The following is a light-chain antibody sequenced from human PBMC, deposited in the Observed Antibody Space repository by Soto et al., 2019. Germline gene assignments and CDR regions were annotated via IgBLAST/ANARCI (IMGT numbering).Light chain of an antibody. CDR1: QGISSY. CDR2: AAS. V-gene: IGKV1-9*01. Sequence: DIQLTQSPSFLSASVGDRVTITCRASQGISSYLAWYQQKPGKAPKLLIFAASTLHSGVPSRFSGSGSGTEFTLTISSLQPEEFATYYCQHLHSYPLTFGGGTKVEMK. J-gene: IGKJ4*01. CDR3: QHLHSYPLT.